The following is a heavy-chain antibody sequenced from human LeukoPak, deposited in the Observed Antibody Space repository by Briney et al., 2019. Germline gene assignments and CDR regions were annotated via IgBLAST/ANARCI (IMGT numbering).Heavy chain of an antibody. CDR2: INSKSGGT. Sequence: GASVKVSCKASGYTFTGYYIHWMRQAPGQGLEWMGWINSKSGGTYYQQKFQGRVTMTRDTSINTAYMELSRLTFDDTAVYYCAKDRVPVSSTRIYRLDLWGQGTLVTVSS. D-gene: IGHD2-2*01. CDR3: AKDRVPVSSTRIYRLDL. CDR1: GYTFTGYY. V-gene: IGHV1-2*02. J-gene: IGHJ5*02.